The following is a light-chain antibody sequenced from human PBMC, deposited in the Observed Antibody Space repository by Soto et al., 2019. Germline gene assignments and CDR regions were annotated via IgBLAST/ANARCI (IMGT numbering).Light chain of an antibody. Sequence: QSVLTQPPSASGTPGQRVTISCSGSSSNIGSNTVNWYQQLPGTAPKLLIYSNNQRPSGVPDRFSGSKSGTLASLAISGLQSEDEADYYCAAWDDSLNGYVVFGGGTQLTVL. CDR2: SNN. CDR3: AAWDDSLNGYVV. V-gene: IGLV1-44*01. CDR1: SSNIGSNT. J-gene: IGLJ2*01.